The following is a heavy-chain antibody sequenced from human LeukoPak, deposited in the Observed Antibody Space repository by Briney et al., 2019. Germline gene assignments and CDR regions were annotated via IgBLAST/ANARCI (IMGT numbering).Heavy chain of an antibody. V-gene: IGHV3-21*01. CDR2: ISSSSSYI. CDR1: GFTFSSYS. J-gene: IGHJ6*02. Sequence: GGSLRLSCAASGFTFSSYSMNWVRQAPGKGLEWVSSISSSSSYIYYADSVKGRFTISRDNARNSLYLQMNSLRAEDTAVYYCARDLRAEQTTMVRGVIIPTNYYYYGMDVWGQGTTVTVS. CDR3: ARDLRAEQTTMVRGVIIPTNYYYYGMDV. D-gene: IGHD3-10*01.